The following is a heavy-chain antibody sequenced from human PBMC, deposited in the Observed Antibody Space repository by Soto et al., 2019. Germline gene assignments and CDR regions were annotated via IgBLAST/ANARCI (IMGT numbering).Heavy chain of an antibody. CDR2: IIPIFGTA. Sequence: SVKVSCKACGGTFRSYAISWVRQATGQGLEWMGGIIPIFGTANYAQKFQGRVTITADESTSTAYMELSSLRSEDTAVYYCARGYCSGGSCYSYNGFDPWGQGTLVTVSS. CDR1: GGTFRSYA. V-gene: IGHV1-69*13. D-gene: IGHD2-15*01. CDR3: ARGYCSGGSCYSYNGFDP. J-gene: IGHJ5*02.